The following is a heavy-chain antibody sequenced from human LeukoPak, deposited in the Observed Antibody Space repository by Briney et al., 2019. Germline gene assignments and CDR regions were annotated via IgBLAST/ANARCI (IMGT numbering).Heavy chain of an antibody. J-gene: IGHJ3*02. Sequence: SETLSLTCAVYGGSFSGYYWSWIRQPPGKGLEWIGEINHSGSTNYNPSLKSRVTISVDTSKNQFSLKLSSVTAADTAVYYCARRRSRFLWFGDAFDIWGQGTMVTVSS. CDR2: INHSGST. CDR3: ARRRSRFLWFGDAFDI. D-gene: IGHD3-10*01. CDR1: GGSFSGYY. V-gene: IGHV4-34*01.